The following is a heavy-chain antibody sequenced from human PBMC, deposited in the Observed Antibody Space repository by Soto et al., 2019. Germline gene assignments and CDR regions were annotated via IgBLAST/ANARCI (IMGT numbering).Heavy chain of an antibody. Sequence: PGGSLRLSCAASGFIFSGSAIHWVRQASGKGLAWVGRIRSRANNFARSSAALVKGGFTFSRDDSKNTAYLQMNTLKPEDTAVYYCARGQEAAIGDYYYHGMDVWGQGTTVTVSS. CDR1: GFIFSGSA. CDR3: ARGQEAAIGDYYYHGMDV. CDR2: IRSRANNFAR. D-gene: IGHD2-2*02. J-gene: IGHJ6*02. V-gene: IGHV3-73*01.